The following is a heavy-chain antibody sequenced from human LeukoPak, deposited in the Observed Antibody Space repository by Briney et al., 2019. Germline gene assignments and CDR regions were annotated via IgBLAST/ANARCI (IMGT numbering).Heavy chain of an antibody. V-gene: IGHV3-7*01. CDR1: GFTFNNYW. CDR3: AKGGHRHYYYYGMDV. Sequence: GGSLRLSCAATGFTFNNYWMSWVRQAPGKGLQWVANIKQDGTEKYYVGSVKGRFTTSRDNAKNSLYLQMNSLRAEDTAVYYCAKGGHRHYYYYGMDVWGQGTTVTVSS. D-gene: IGHD3-16*01. CDR2: IKQDGTEK. J-gene: IGHJ6*02.